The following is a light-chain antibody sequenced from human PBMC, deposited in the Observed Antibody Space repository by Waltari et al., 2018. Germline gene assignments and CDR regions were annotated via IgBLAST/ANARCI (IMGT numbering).Light chain of an antibody. CDR3: CSYAGLGTYV. CDR2: EVI. Sequence: QSALTQPASVSGTPGQSITIPCTGTSSDVGNYDLVSWYQQHPGKAPKLLVCEVIKRPSGVSSRVSGSKSGNTASLTISGLQAEDEADYYCCSYAGLGTYVFGSGTKVTVL. J-gene: IGLJ1*01. V-gene: IGLV2-23*02. CDR1: SSDVGNYDL.